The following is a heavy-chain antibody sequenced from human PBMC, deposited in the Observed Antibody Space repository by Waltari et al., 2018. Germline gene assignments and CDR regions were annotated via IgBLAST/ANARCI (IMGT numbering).Heavy chain of an antibody. J-gene: IGHJ6*03. Sequence: EVQLVESGGGLVKPGGSLRLSCAASGFTFSSYSMNWVRQAPGKGLEWVSSISISSSYIYYADSVKGRFTISRDNAKNSLYLQMNSLRAEDTAVYYCATFLEWLLYYMDVWGKGTTVTVSS. CDR3: ATFLEWLLYYMDV. CDR2: ISISSSYI. CDR1: GFTFSSYS. V-gene: IGHV3-21*01. D-gene: IGHD3-3*01.